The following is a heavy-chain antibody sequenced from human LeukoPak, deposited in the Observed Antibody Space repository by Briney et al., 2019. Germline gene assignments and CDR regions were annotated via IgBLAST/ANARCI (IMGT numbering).Heavy chain of an antibody. CDR1: GDSISPYY. D-gene: IGHD1-26*01. Sequence: PSETLSLTCAVSGDSISPYYWSCIRQPPGKGLEWIGYIFYTGNTNYNPSLKSRVTMSTDTSKNQLSLKLNSVTAADTAVYYCARGHSGSYLNFVTRLDFDNWGQGTLVTVSS. CDR2: IFYTGNT. V-gene: IGHV4-59*01. J-gene: IGHJ4*02. CDR3: ARGHSGSYLNFVTRLDFDN.